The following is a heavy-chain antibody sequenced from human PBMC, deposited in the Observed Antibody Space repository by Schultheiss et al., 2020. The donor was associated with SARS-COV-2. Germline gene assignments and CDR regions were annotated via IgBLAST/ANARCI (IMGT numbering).Heavy chain of an antibody. CDR2: MNPNSGNT. CDR3: ARDPTNLVRYDYYYGMDV. Sequence: ASVKVSCKASGYTFTSYDINWVRQATGQGLEWMGWMNPNSGNTGYAQKLQGRVTMTTDTSTSTAYMELRSLRSDDTAVYYCARDPTNLVRYDYYYGMDVWGQGTTVTVSS. J-gene: IGHJ6*02. V-gene: IGHV1-8*01. CDR1: GYTFTSYD. D-gene: IGHD3-3*01.